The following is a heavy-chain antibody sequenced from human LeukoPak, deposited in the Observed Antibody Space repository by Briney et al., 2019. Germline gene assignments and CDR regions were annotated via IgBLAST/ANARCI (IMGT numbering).Heavy chain of an antibody. CDR3: ARRAYSGDADLKQEP. D-gene: IGHD5-12*01. J-gene: IGHJ5*02. V-gene: IGHV1-69*04. CDR2: IIPIFGIA. CDR1: GGTFSNHA. Sequence: SVKVSCKTSGGTFSNHAISGVRQAPGQGIEWMGRIIPIFGIANYAQKFQGRVTITADKDTSTAYMELSSLRSEDTAVYYCARRAYSGDADLKQEPWGQGTLVTVSS.